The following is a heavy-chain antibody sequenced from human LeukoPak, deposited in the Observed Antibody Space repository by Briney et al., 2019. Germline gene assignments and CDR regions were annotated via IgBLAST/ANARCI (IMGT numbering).Heavy chain of an antibody. CDR2: IYYSGST. CDR3: ARLPLRSHFDY. Sequence: AETLSLTCTVSGNSISSYYWSWIRQPPGKGLEWIGYIYYSGSTKYNPSLKSRVNISVDTSKNQSSLKLSSVTAADTAVYYCARLPLRSHFDYWGQGTLVTVSS. V-gene: IGHV4-59*08. J-gene: IGHJ4*02. CDR1: GNSISSYY.